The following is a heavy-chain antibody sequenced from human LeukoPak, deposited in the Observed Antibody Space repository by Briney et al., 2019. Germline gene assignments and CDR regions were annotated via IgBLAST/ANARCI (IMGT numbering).Heavy chain of an antibody. CDR1: GFTFGDYV. Sequence: PGRSLRLSCTASGFTFGDYVMSWVRQAPGKGLEWVGFIRSKPYGGTTEYAASVTGLFIISRDDSKTIGYLQMNSLKSEDTAVYYCTTGSATGTGSGYWGQGTLVTVSS. V-gene: IGHV3-49*04. CDR3: TTGSATGTGSGY. D-gene: IGHD6-13*01. CDR2: IRSKPYGGTT. J-gene: IGHJ4*02.